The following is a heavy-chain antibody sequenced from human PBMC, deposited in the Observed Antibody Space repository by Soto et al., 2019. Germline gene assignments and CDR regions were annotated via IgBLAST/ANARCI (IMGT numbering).Heavy chain of an antibody. V-gene: IGHV1-18*01. J-gene: IGHJ4*02. CDR1: GYTFTSYG. D-gene: IGHD6-13*01. CDR2: INPYNGNT. CDR3: AGVGVGIAAHRVWSC. Sequence: ASVKVSCKASGYTFTSYGSSWVRQAPGQGLDWMAWINPYNGNTKYAEKFLVGVTVTTDTSTATAYMEVTILTSDDTAVFYCAGVGVGIAAHRVWSCWGQGTTVTVCS.